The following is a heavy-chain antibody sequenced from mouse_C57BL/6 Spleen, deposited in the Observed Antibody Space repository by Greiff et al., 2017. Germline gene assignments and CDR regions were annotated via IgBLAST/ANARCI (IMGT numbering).Heavy chain of an antibody. CDR1: GYTFTDYE. V-gene: IGHV1-15*01. CDR2: IDPETGGT. CDR3: TRSGGSSSYYYAMDY. Sequence: QVQLQQSGAELVRPGASVTLSCKASGYTFTDYEMHWVKQTPVHGLEWIGAIDPETGGTAYNQKFKGKAILTADKSSSTAYMELRSLTSEDSAVYYCTRSGGSSSYYYAMDYWGQGTSVTVSS. J-gene: IGHJ4*01. D-gene: IGHD1-1*01.